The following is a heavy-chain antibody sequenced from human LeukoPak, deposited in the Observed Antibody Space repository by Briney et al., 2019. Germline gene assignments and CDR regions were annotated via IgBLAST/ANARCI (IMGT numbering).Heavy chain of an antibody. CDR1: GYSFTSYW. D-gene: IGHD3-9*01. Sequence: PGESLKIPCKGSGYSFTSYWIGWVRQMPGKGLEWMGIIYPGDSDTRYSPSFQGQVTISADKSISTAYLQWSSLKASDTAMYYCARHKGLRYFDWRNWFDPWGQGTLVTVSS. V-gene: IGHV5-51*01. CDR3: ARHKGLRYFDWRNWFDP. CDR2: IYPGDSDT. J-gene: IGHJ5*02.